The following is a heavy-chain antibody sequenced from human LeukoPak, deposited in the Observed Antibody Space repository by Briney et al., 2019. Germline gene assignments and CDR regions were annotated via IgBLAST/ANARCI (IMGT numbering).Heavy chain of an antibody. CDR3: AREFDGILTGYYNNWFDP. V-gene: IGHV6-1*01. CDR1: GDSVSSNSAA. D-gene: IGHD3-9*01. Sequence: SQTLSLTCAISGDSVSSNSAAWNWIRQSPSRGLEWLGRTYYRSKWYNDYAVSVKSRITINPDISKNQFSLQLNSVTPEDTAVYYCAREFDGILTGYYNNWFDPWGQGTLVTVSS. J-gene: IGHJ5*02. CDR2: TYYRSKWYN.